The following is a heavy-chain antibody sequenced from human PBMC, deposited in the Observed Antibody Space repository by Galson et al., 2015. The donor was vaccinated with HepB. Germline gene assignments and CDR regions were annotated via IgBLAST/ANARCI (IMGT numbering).Heavy chain of an antibody. CDR3: AKDLRDGFDI. J-gene: IGHJ3*02. CDR2: ISHDANQK. Sequence: SLRLSCAASGFTFSTYGMHWVRQAPGKGLGWVAVISHDANQKYYGDSVKGRFTISRDNSKNTLYLQMNSLTPEDTAVYYCAKDLRDGFDIWGQGTTVTVSS. V-gene: IGHV3-30*18. CDR1: GFTFSTYG.